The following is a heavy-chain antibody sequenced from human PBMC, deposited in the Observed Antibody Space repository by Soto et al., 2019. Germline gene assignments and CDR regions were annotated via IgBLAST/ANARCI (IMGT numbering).Heavy chain of an antibody. D-gene: IGHD3-16*02. CDR3: ARTPYDYVWGSYRYKGGDNY. Sequence: PGGSLRLSCAASGFTFSSYSMNWVRQAPGKGLEWASSISSSSSYIYYADSVKGRFTISRDNAKNSLYLQMNSLRAEDTAVYYCARTPYDYVWGSYRYKGGDNYWGQGTLVTVSS. J-gene: IGHJ4*02. CDR2: ISSSSSYI. CDR1: GFTFSSYS. V-gene: IGHV3-21*01.